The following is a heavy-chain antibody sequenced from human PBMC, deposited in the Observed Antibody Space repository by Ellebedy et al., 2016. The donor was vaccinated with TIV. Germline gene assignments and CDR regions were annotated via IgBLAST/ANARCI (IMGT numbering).Heavy chain of an antibody. Sequence: MPSETLSLTCAVYGGSFSGYYWSWIRQPPGKGLEWIGEINHSGSTNYNPSLKSRVTVSVDTSKNQFSLKLSSVTAADTAVYYCARGHADYRIAAAGIWGDWGQGTLVTVSS. CDR3: ARGHADYRIAAAGIWGD. D-gene: IGHD6-13*01. V-gene: IGHV4-34*01. CDR1: GGSFSGYY. J-gene: IGHJ4*02. CDR2: INHSGST.